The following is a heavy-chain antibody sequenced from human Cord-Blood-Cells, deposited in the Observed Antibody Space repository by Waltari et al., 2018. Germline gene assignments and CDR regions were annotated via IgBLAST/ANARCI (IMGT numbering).Heavy chain of an antibody. CDR3: AHRNSSSWYYYYYMDV. Sequence: QITLKESGPTLVKPTQTLTLTCTFSGFSLSTSGVGVGWIRKPPGKALEWLALIYWNDDKRYSPSLKSRLTITKDTSKNQVVLTMTNMDPVDTATYYCAHRNSSSWYYYYYMDVWGKGTTVTVSS. V-gene: IGHV2-5*01. CDR1: GFSLSTSGVG. J-gene: IGHJ6*03. CDR2: IYWNDDK. D-gene: IGHD6-13*01.